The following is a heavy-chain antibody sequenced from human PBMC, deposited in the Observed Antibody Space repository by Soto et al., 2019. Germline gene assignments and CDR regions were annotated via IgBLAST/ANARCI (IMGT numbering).Heavy chain of an antibody. CDR2: IRSKTDGGTT. Sequence: PGGSLRLSCVASGFTFSHAWMSWVRQAPGKGLEWVGRIRSKTDGGTTDYAAPVRGRFTISRDDSKNMLFLQLTSLRTEDTAIYYCTTWDKPMSTYAFDIWGQGTMVTV. CDR1: GFTFSHAW. J-gene: IGHJ3*02. D-gene: IGHD5-18*01. V-gene: IGHV3-15*01. CDR3: TTWDKPMSTYAFDI.